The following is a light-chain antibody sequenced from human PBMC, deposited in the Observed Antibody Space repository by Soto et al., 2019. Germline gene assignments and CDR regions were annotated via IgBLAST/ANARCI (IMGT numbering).Light chain of an antibody. Sequence: QSALTQPASVSGSPGQSITISCTETSSDVGGYNYVSWYQQHPGKAPKLMIYEVTNRPSGVSNRFSGSKSGNTASLTISGLQAEDEADYYCSSYTSISTFVLFGGGTKLTVL. CDR2: EVT. J-gene: IGLJ2*01. CDR1: SSDVGGYNY. CDR3: SSYTSISTFVL. V-gene: IGLV2-14*01.